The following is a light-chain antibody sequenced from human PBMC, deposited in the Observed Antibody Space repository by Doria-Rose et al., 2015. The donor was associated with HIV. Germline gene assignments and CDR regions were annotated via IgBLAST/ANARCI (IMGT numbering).Light chain of an antibody. CDR1: QRVKSSY. V-gene: IGKV3-20*01. Sequence: EIVLTQSPGTLSLSPGERATLSCRASQRVKSSYLAWYQQKPGQAPRLLIYDASTRATGIPDRFSGSGSGTAFTLTISRLEPEYVAVYYCQQYGTSRGTCGQGTRLEIK. J-gene: IGKJ5*01. CDR3: QQYGTSRGT. CDR2: DAS.